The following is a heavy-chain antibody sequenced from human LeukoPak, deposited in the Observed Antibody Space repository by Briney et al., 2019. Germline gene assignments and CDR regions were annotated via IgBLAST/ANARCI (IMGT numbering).Heavy chain of an antibody. J-gene: IGHJ5*02. CDR3: ARSDYYDSSGYYTAFDP. V-gene: IGHV1-18*01. CDR1: RYTFTSYG. D-gene: IGHD3-22*01. Sequence: GPSVKVSCKASRYTFTSYGISWVRQAPGQGLEWMGWISAYNGNTNYAQKLQGRVTMTTDTSTSTAYMELRSLRSDDTAVYYCARSDYYDSSGYYTAFDPWGQGTLVTVSS. CDR2: ISAYNGNT.